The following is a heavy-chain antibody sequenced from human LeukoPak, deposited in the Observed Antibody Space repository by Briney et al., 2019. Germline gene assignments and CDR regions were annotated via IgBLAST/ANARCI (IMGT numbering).Heavy chain of an antibody. CDR1: GGSFSGYY. D-gene: IGHD6-13*01. CDR3: ARVPGGVYSSSWYNLYYYYYMDV. CDR2: INHSGST. V-gene: IGHV4-34*01. J-gene: IGHJ6*03. Sequence: SETLSLTCAVYGGSFSGYYWSWIRQPPGKGLEWIGEINHSGSTNYNPSLKSRVTISVDTSKNQFSLKLSSVTAADTAVYYCARVPGGVYSSSWYNLYYYYYMDVWGKGTTVTVSS.